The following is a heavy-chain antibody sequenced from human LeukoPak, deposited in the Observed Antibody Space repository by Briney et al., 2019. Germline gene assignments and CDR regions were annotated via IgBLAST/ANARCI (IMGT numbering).Heavy chain of an antibody. Sequence: GGSLRLSCAASGFTVGSNYMSWVRQAPGKGLEWVSVIYSGGSTYYADSVKGRFTISRDNSKNTLYLQMNSLRAEDTAVYYCASSYYDSSGYYPYYYYMDVWGKGTTVTVSS. CDR2: IYSGGST. D-gene: IGHD3-22*01. V-gene: IGHV3-53*01. J-gene: IGHJ6*03. CDR1: GFTVGSNY. CDR3: ASSYYDSSGYYPYYYYMDV.